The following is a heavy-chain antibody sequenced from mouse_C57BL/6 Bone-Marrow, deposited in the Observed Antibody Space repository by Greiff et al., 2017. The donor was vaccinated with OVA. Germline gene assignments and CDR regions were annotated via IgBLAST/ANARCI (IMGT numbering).Heavy chain of an antibody. D-gene: IGHD1-1*01. CDR1: GYAFSSYW. CDR2: IYPGDGDT. V-gene: IGHV1-80*01. J-gene: IGHJ4*01. CDR3: VPITTVVAFPMDY. Sequence: QVQLQQSGAELVKPGASVKISCKASGYAFSSYWMNWVKQRPGKGLEWIGQIYPGDGDTNYNGKFKGKATLTADKSSSTAYMQLSSLTSEDSAVYFCVPITTVVAFPMDYWGQGTSVTVSS.